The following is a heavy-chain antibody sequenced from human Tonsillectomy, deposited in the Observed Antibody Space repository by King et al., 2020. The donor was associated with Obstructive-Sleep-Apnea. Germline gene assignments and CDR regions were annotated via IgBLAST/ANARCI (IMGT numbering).Heavy chain of an antibody. J-gene: IGHJ4*02. CDR2: ISWNERDT. D-gene: IGHD6-13*01. Sequence: VQLVESGGGVVQPGTSLRLSCAASGFSFSTRDIHWVRQAPGKGLEWVELISWNERDTYYADSVKGRFTISRDNSKNTLYLEMNGLRAEDTAAYYCAKGEWSSRSIDYWGQGTLVTVSS. CDR1: GFSFSTRD. V-gene: IGHV3-30*18. CDR3: AKGEWSSRSIDY.